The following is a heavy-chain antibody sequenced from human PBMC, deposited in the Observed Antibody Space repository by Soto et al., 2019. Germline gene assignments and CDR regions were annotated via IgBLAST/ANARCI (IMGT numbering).Heavy chain of an antibody. CDR1: GYTFTTFG. Sequence: ASVKVSCKTSGYTFTTFGITWVRQAPGQGLEWMGWINTSKGNTNYAQRFQGRVTMTTDTSTSTAYMELRSLRSDDTAGYYCGRGDIVLGPAAIRYYYYGMDVWGKRTKVTVPS. CDR2: INTSKGNT. V-gene: IGHV1-18*01. D-gene: IGHD2-2*01. J-gene: IGHJ6*04. CDR3: GRGDIVLGPAAIRYYYYGMDV.